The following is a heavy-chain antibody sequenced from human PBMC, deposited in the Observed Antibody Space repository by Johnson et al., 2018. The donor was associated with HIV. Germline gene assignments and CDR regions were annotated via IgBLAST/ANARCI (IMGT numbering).Heavy chain of an antibody. D-gene: IGHD6-19*01. Sequence: QVQLVESGGGVVQPGRSLRLSCAASGFTFDDYAMHWVRQAPGKGLEWVAVIGYDGSNKYYADSVKGRFTISRDNSKNTLYLQMNSLRAEDTAVYYCAKVAVPYEDDAFAIWGQGTMVTVSS. J-gene: IGHJ3*02. CDR1: GFTFDDYA. V-gene: IGHV3-33*08. CDR3: AKVAVPYEDDAFAI. CDR2: IGYDGSNK.